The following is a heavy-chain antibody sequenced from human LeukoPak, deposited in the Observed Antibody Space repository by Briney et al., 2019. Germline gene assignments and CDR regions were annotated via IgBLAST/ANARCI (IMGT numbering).Heavy chain of an antibody. D-gene: IGHD6-13*01. CDR2: IYYSGST. CDR3: ARHSSWSEFDY. CDR1: GGSISSRNYY. Sequence: PSETLSLTCTVSGGSISSRNYYWDWIRQPPGKGLEWIGSIYYSGSTYYNPSLKSRVTMSVDTSKNQFSLRLSSVTAADTAVYYCARHSSWSEFDYWGQGTLVTVSS. J-gene: IGHJ4*02. V-gene: IGHV4-39*01.